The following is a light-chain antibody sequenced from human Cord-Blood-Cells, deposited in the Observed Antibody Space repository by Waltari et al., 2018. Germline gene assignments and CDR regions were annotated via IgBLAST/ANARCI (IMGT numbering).Light chain of an antibody. CDR2: EGS. CDR1: SSDVGNYNP. Sequence: QSALTQPASVSGSPGPSIPIPCTGTSSDVGNYNPVPWYQQHPGKAPKLLIYEGSKRPSVVSNRFSGSKSGNTASLTISGLQAEDEADYYCCSYAGSSTLVFGGGTKLTVL. V-gene: IGLV2-23*01. J-gene: IGLJ2*01. CDR3: CSYAGSSTLV.